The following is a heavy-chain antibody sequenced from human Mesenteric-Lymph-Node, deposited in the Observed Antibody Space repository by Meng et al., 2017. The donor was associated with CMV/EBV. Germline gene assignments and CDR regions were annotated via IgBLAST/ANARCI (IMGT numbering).Heavy chain of an antibody. J-gene: IGHJ4*02. CDR3: AAENYDFWSGSSFDY. V-gene: IGHV4-59*01. CDR1: GGSISSYY. CDR2: IYYSGST. Sequence: GSLRLSCTVSGGSISSYYWSWIQQPPGKGLEWIGYIYYSGSTNYNPSLKSRVTISVDTSKNQFSLKLNSVTAADTAVYYCAAENYDFWSGSSFDYWGQGTLVTVSS. D-gene: IGHD3-3*01.